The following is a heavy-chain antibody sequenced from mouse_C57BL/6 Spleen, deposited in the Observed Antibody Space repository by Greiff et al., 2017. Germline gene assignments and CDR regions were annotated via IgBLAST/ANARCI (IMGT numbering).Heavy chain of an antibody. J-gene: IGHJ4*01. V-gene: IGHV1-18*01. CDR3: ARNYYYAMDD. CDR1: GYTFTDYN. Sequence: EVQLQQSGPELVKPGASVKIPCKASGYTFTDYNMDWVKQSHGKSLEWIGDITPNNGGTIYNQKFKGKATLTVDKSSSTAYMELRSLTSEDTAVDYCARNYYYAMDDWGQGTSVTVSS. CDR2: ITPNNGGT.